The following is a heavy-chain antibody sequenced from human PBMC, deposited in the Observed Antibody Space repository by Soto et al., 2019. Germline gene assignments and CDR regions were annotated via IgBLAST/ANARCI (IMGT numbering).Heavy chain of an antibody. V-gene: IGHV1-69*12. Sequence: QVQLVQSGAEVKKPGSSVKVSCKASGGTFSSYAISWVRQAPGQGLEWMGGILHIFGTANYAQKFQGRVTITADESRSTGCMELSSLRSEDTGVYYCASGLYGEGYYYGMDVWGQGTTVTVSS. J-gene: IGHJ6*02. CDR2: ILHIFGTA. D-gene: IGHD3-10*01. CDR1: GGTFSSYA. CDR3: ASGLYGEGYYYGMDV.